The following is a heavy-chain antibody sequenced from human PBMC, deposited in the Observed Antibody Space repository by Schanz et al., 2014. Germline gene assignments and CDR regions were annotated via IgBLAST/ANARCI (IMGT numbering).Heavy chain of an antibody. D-gene: IGHD6-19*01. CDR3: ARKTDSSGTGDY. J-gene: IGHJ4*02. Sequence: VQLVESGGGLVKPGGSLRLSCAASGFTFNNYDMNWVRLVPGKGLEWLGRTRNKANSYTTGYAASVKGRFTISRDESKNSLYLQMNSLKTEDTAVYYCARKTDSSGTGDYWGQGTLVTVSS. V-gene: IGHV3-72*01. CDR1: GFTFNNYD. CDR2: TRNKANSYTT.